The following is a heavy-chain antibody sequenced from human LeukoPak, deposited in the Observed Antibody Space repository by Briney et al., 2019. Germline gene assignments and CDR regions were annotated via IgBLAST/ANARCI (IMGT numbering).Heavy chain of an antibody. V-gene: IGHV3-30*18. Sequence: GGSLRLSCAVSGFTFSSNGMHWVRQAPGKGLEWVAVMSYDGSNKYYADSVKGRFTISRDNSKNTLYLQMNSLRAEDTAVYYCAKDRSRSWSFDYWGQGTLVTVSS. J-gene: IGHJ4*02. CDR1: GFTFSSNG. D-gene: IGHD6-13*01. CDR2: MSYDGSNK. CDR3: AKDRSRSWSFDY.